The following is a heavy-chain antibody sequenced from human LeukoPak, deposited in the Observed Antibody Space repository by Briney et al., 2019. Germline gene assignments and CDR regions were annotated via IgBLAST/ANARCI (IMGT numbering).Heavy chain of an antibody. Sequence: MSSETLSLTCSVSGYSISSAYYWGWIRQPPGKAPEWIGEIHPSGSTNYNPSLKSRVSISIDTSKKQFSLNLRSVTAADTAVYYCARGAWRGKSFDYRGQGILVTVSS. D-gene: IGHD3-3*01. V-gene: IGHV4-38-2*02. CDR3: ARGAWRGKSFDY. CDR2: IHPSGST. CDR1: GYSISSAYY. J-gene: IGHJ4*02.